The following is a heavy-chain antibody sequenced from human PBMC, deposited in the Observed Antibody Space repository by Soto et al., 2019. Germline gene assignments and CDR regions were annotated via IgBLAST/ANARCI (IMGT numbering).Heavy chain of an antibody. J-gene: IGHJ5*01. CDR1: GYTFASYD. CDR2: MNPNSRNT. CDR3: ARSDGYTSDWLES. V-gene: IGHV1-8*01. Sequence: QVQLVQSGAEVKTPGASVKVSCKASGYTFASYDINWVRQAHGQGLEWMGWMNPNSRNTGYAQKSQGRLPMTRDPDMSLGHLELRRLRNEDTAVYYRARSDGYTSDWLESWGQGTLVNV. D-gene: IGHD2-21*01.